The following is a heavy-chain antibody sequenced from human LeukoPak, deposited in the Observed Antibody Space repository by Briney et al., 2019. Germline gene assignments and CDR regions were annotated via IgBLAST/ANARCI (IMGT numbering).Heavy chain of an antibody. J-gene: IGHJ4*02. CDR3: AREGGSASSEVY. CDR2: IYHGRNT. V-gene: IGHV4-38-2*02. Sequence: SETLSLTCTVSGYSISSGYYWGWIRQPPGKGLEWIGSIYHGRNTYYNPSLKSRVTISIDTSKNQFSLKLTSVTAADTAVYYCAREGGSASSEVYWGQGTLLTVSS. CDR1: GYSISSGYY. D-gene: IGHD2-15*01.